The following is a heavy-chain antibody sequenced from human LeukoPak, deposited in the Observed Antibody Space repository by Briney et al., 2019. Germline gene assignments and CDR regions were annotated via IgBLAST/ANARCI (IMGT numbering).Heavy chain of an antibody. J-gene: IGHJ3*02. D-gene: IGHD5/OR15-5a*01. CDR2: IWYDGSNK. CDR1: GFTFSSYG. Sequence: PGRSLRLSCAASGFTFSSYGMHWVRQAPGKGLEWVAVIWYDGSNKYYADSVKGRFTISGDNSKNTLYLQMNSLRAEDTAVYYCARDDSTNAFDIWGQGTMVTVSS. CDR3: ARDDSTNAFDI. V-gene: IGHV3-33*01.